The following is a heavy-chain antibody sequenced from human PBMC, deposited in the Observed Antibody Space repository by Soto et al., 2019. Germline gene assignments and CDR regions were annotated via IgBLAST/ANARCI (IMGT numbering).Heavy chain of an antibody. V-gene: IGHV4-30-2*01. D-gene: IGHD3-3*01. J-gene: IGHJ5*02. CDR2: IYHSGST. CDR3: VRAGAKRISEWPNWFDP. Sequence: PSETLSLTCAVSGDSITSRGSSWAWIRQPPGKGLEWLGYIYHSGSTFYNPSLRSRVTISVDRSKNQFSLKVNSVTAADTAMYYCVRAGAKRISEWPNWFDPWGQGTLVTVSS. CDR1: GDSITSRGSS.